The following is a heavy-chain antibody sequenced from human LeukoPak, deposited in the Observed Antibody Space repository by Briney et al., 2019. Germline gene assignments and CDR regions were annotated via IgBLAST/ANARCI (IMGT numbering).Heavy chain of an antibody. D-gene: IGHD3-10*01. V-gene: IGHV3-53*01. J-gene: IGHJ1*01. CDR1: GFTFSNYA. CDR2: IYSGGGT. CDR3: ARDFGSGSFFQH. Sequence: PGGSLRHSCAASGFTFSNYAMNWVRQAPGRGLEWVSVIYSGGGTYYADSVKGRFTISRDNSKNTVYLQMNSLRVEDTAVYYCARDFGSGSFFQHWGQGTLVTVSS.